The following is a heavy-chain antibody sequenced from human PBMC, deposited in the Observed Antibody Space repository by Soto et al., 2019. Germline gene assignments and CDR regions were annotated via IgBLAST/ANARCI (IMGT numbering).Heavy chain of an antibody. CDR2: IIPIFGTA. D-gene: IGHD2-15*01. CDR3: ARESRYCSGGSCYFLPGIDY. Sequence: QVQLVQSGAEVKKPGSSVKVSCKASGGTFSSYAISWVRQAPGQGLEWMGGIIPIFGTANYEQKFQGRVTITADESTRTAYMEMSSLRSEDTAVYYCARESRYCSGGSCYFLPGIDYWGRGTLVTVSS. V-gene: IGHV1-69*12. J-gene: IGHJ4*02. CDR1: GGTFSSYA.